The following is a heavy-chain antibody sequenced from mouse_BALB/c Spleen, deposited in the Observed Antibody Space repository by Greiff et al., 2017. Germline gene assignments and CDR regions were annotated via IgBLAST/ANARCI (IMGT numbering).Heavy chain of an antibody. J-gene: IGHJ4*01. CDR1: GFTFTDYY. V-gene: IGHV7-3*02. Sequence: EVKLMESGGGLVQPGGSLRLSCATSGFTFTDYYMSWVRQPPGKALEWLGFIRNKANGYTTEYSASVKGRFTISRDNSQSILYLQMNTLRAEDSATYYCARAILYYDCDVDAMDYWGQGTSVTVSS. CDR2: IRNKANGYTT. CDR3: ARAILYYDCDVDAMDY. D-gene: IGHD2-4*01.